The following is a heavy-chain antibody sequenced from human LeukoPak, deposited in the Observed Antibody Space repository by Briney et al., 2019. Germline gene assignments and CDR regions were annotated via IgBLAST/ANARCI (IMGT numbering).Heavy chain of an antibody. CDR1: GFTFSSYA. Sequence: GGSLRLSCAASGFTFSSYAMSWVRQAPGKGLEWVSAISGSGGSTYYADSVKGRFTIARDNSKNTLYLQMNSLRAEDTAVYYCAKLLVVVVAAAFDYRGQGTLVTVSS. CDR3: AKLLVVVVAAAFDY. J-gene: IGHJ4*02. V-gene: IGHV3-23*01. D-gene: IGHD2-15*01. CDR2: ISGSGGST.